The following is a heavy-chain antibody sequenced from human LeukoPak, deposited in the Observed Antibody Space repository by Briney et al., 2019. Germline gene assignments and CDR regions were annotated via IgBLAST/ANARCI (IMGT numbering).Heavy chain of an antibody. Sequence: GGSLRLSCAASGFTFSSHSMNWVRQAPGKGLEWVSLISWDGGTAYYADSVKGRFTISRDNSKNSLYLQMNSLRTEDTALYYCVKDIGDSTGYNYPGYWGQGTLVTVSP. CDR2: ISWDGGTA. CDR1: GFTFSSHS. CDR3: VKDIGDSTGYNYPGY. D-gene: IGHD4-11*01. J-gene: IGHJ4*02. V-gene: IGHV3-43*01.